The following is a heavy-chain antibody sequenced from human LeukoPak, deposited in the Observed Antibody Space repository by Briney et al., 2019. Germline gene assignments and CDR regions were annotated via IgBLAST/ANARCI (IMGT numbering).Heavy chain of an antibody. J-gene: IGHJ5*02. CDR2: IYPGDSVT. CDR1: GYSFSSFW. D-gene: IGHD3-3*01. CDR3: ARHGYYDFWSGQNWFDP. Sequence: GESLKISCKASGYSFSSFWIAWVRQVPGKGLEWMGLIYPGDSVTRYSPSFQGQVTISADKSITTAYLQWSSLKASDTAIYYCARHGYYDFWSGQNWFDPWGQGTLVTVSS. V-gene: IGHV5-51*01.